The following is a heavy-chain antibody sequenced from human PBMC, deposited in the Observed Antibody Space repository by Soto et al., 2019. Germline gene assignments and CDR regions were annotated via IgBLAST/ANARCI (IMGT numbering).Heavy chain of an antibody. Sequence: PGGSLRLSCTASGLTFSSHAMTLVRQAPGKGLEWVSGLSDSGGSTYYADSVKGRFTISRDNSMNTLYLQMNTLRAEDTAVYYCAKVSSSWYAGFFDLWGQGTLVTVSS. CDR3: AKVSSSWYAGFFDL. J-gene: IGHJ4*02. D-gene: IGHD6-13*01. V-gene: IGHV3-23*01. CDR2: LSDSGGST. CDR1: GLTFSSHA.